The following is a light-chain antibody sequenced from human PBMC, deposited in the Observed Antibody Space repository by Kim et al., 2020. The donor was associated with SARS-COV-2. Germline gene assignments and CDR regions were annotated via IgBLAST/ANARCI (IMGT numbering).Light chain of an antibody. V-gene: IGKV1-9*01. CDR2: FAS. CDR3: QEFNTYPLIS. CDR1: QDISRY. Sequence: SVGDRVTITCRASQDISRYLAWYQQKPGKAPKLLIYFASTLQSGVPSRFSGSGSETEFTLTISSLQPEDFATYYCQEFNTYPLISFGQGTRLEIK. J-gene: IGKJ5*01.